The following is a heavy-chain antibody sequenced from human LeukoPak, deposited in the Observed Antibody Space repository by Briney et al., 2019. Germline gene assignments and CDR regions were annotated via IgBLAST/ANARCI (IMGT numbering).Heavy chain of an antibody. CDR1: GGSFSGYY. Sequence: SETLSLTCAVYGGSFSGYYWSWTRQPPGKGLEWIGEINHSGSTNYNPSLKSRVTISVDTSKNQFSLKLSSVTAADTAVYYCARRSSGAAAKGYFQHWGQGTLVTVSS. D-gene: IGHD6-6*01. CDR3: ARRSSGAAAKGYFQH. V-gene: IGHV4-34*01. CDR2: INHSGST. J-gene: IGHJ1*01.